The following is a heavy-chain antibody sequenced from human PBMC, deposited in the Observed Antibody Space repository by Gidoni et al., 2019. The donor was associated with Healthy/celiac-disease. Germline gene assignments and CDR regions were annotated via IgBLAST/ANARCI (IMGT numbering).Heavy chain of an antibody. Sequence: QVQLVQSGAEVKKPGASVKVSCKASGYTFTSYYMHWVRQAPGQGLEWMGIINPSGGSTSDAQKFQGRVTMTRDTSTSTVYMELSSLRSEDTAVYYCARDSEYCSSTSCYILNGMDVWGQGTTVTVSS. J-gene: IGHJ6*02. V-gene: IGHV1-46*01. D-gene: IGHD2-2*02. CDR2: INPSGGST. CDR3: ARDSEYCSSTSCYILNGMDV. CDR1: GYTFTSYY.